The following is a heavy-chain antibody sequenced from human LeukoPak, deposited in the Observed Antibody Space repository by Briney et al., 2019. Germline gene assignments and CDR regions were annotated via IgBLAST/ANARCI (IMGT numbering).Heavy chain of an antibody. Sequence: GGSLRLSCAASGFTFSSYSMKWVRQAPGEGLEWVSYISSSSSTIYYADSVKGRFTISRDNAKNSLYLQMNSLRAEDTAVYYCARDGGYCSSTSCQSFDYWGQGTLVTVSS. CDR1: GFTFSSYS. V-gene: IGHV3-48*04. CDR2: ISSSSSTI. D-gene: IGHD2-2*01. J-gene: IGHJ4*02. CDR3: ARDGGYCSSTSCQSFDY.